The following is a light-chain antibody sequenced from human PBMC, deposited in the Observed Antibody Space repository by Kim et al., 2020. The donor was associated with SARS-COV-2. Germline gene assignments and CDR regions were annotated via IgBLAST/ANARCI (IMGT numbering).Light chain of an antibody. Sequence: SVSPGERATLSCRASPSVSSNLAWYQQKPGQAPRLLIYGASTRATGIPARFSGSGSGTEFTLTISSLQSEDFAVYYCQQYNNWPLTFGGGTKLEI. CDR2: GAS. CDR3: QQYNNWPLT. CDR1: PSVSSN. V-gene: IGKV3-15*01. J-gene: IGKJ4*01.